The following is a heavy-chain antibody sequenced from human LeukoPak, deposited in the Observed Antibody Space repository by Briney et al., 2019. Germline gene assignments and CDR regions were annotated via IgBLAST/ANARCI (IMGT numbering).Heavy chain of an antibody. Sequence: SETLSLTCTVSGDSISSRNYYWAWIRQPPGKELEWIGSVYYSGRTYYNPSLKSRVTMSVDTSVNHFSLRLTSVTAADTALYYCARHLSHGQAVIVVVPTPDWYFDLWGRGTLVAVGS. V-gene: IGHV4-39*01. CDR1: GDSISSRNYY. J-gene: IGHJ2*01. CDR3: ARHLSHGQAVIVVVPTPDWYFDL. D-gene: IGHD3-22*01. CDR2: VYYSGRT.